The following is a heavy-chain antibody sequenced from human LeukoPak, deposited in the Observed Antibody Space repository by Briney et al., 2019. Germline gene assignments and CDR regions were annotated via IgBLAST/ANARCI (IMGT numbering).Heavy chain of an antibody. CDR2: ISGSGGST. V-gene: IGHV3-23*01. CDR1: GFTFSSYG. D-gene: IGHD2-2*01. Sequence: PGGSLRLSCAASGFTFSSYGMSWVRQAPGKGLEWVSAISGSGGSTYYADSVKGRFTISRDNSKNTVYLQMNSLRAEDTAVYYCAKGRYQLLSLYFFDYWGQGTLVSVSS. CDR3: AKGRYQLLSLYFFDY. J-gene: IGHJ4*02.